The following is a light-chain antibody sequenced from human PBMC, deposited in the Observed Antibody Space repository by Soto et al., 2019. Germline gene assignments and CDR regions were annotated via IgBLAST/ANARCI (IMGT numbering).Light chain of an antibody. J-gene: IGKJ2*01. CDR1: QSVSSY. Sequence: EIVLTQSPATLSLSPGEGATLSCRASQSVSSYLAWYQQKPGQAPRLLIYDASFRATGIPDRFSGSGSGPDFTLNISSLEPDDFAIYYCQLRTSRPPMYTFGQGTRLEIK. V-gene: IGKV3-11*01. CDR3: QLRTSRPPMYT. CDR2: DAS.